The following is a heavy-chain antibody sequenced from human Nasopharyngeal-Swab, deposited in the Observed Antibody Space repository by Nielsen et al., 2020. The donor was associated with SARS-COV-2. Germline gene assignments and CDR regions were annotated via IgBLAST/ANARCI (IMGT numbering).Heavy chain of an antibody. CDR1: GYTFTSYA. V-gene: IGHV1-3*01. CDR3: ARDGYNWGFDY. D-gene: IGHD5-24*01. J-gene: IGHJ4*02. Sequence: ASVKVSCKASGYTFTSYAMHWVRQAPGQRLEWMGWINAGNGKTKSSQKFQGRVTITWDTSASTAYMELSSLRSEDTAVYYCARDGYNWGFDYWGQGTLVSVSS. CDR2: INAGNGKT.